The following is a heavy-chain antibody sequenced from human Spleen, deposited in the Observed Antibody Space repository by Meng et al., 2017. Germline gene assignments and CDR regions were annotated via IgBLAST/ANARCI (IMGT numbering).Heavy chain of an antibody. J-gene: IGHJ4*02. CDR1: GYTFTSYY. CDR3: ARDESGGYYYGGMPFHY. D-gene: IGHD3-22*01. CDR2: INPSGGST. Sequence: ASVKVSCKASGYTFTSYYMHWVRQAPGQGLEWMGIINPSGGSTSYVQKFQGRVTMTRDTSTSTVYMELSSLRSDDTAVYYCARDESGGYYYGGMPFHYWGQGTLVTVSS. V-gene: IGHV1-46*01.